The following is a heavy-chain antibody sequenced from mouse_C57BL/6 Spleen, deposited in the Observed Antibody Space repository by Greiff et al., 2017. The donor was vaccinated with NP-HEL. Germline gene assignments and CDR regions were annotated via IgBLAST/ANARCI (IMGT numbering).Heavy chain of an antibody. CDR3: ARDLGGSWFAY. J-gene: IGHJ3*01. Sequence: EVHLVESGGGLVKPGGSLKLSCAASGFTFSSYAMSWVRQTPEKRLEWVATISDGGSYTYYPDNVKGRFTISRDNAKNNLYLQMSHLKSEDTAMYYCARDLGGSWFAYWGQGTLVTVSA. CDR1: GFTFSSYA. CDR2: ISDGGSYT. D-gene: IGHD3-2*02. V-gene: IGHV5-4*01.